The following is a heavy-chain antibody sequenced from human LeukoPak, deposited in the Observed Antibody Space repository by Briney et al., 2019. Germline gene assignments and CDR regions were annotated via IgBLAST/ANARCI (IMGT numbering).Heavy chain of an antibody. Sequence: SETLSLTCAVSGYSISSGYYWGWIRQPPGKGLEWIGSIYHSGSTYYNPSLKSRVTISVDTSKNQFSLKLSSVTAADTAVYYRAREVAAAGREVDYWGQGTLVTVSS. D-gene: IGHD6-13*01. J-gene: IGHJ4*02. CDR2: IYHSGST. V-gene: IGHV4-38-2*02. CDR1: GYSISSGYY. CDR3: AREVAAAGREVDY.